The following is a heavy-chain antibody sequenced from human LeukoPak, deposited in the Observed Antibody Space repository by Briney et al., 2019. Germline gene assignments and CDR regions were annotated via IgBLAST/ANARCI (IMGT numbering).Heavy chain of an antibody. CDR3: ARGILFSGRPTMFGEVANYYMDV. Sequence: SETLSLTCTVSADSISNYYWSWIRKPAGKGLEWIGRIYTSGTTNCYHYLKSRVTMSVDDSKNPFYLKVRSVTGADTAVYYCARGILFSGRPTMFGEVANYYMDVWGKGTVVTVSS. J-gene: IGHJ6*03. CDR2: IYTSGTT. D-gene: IGHD3-3*01. CDR1: ADSISNYY. V-gene: IGHV4-4*07.